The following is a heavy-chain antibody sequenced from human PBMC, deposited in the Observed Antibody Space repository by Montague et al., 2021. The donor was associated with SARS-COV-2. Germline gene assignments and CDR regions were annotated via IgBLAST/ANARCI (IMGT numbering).Heavy chain of an antibody. Sequence: SETLSLTCTVSGGSIGNGYYFWSWIRPSPGKGLEWLGTVFYRGNTNYNLSLQSRVSISVDTNKITLSLKLISVTVADTSIYFCARRNYCSSRSCYNGGFDNWGQGTVVTVSS. CDR2: VFYRGNT. D-gene: IGHD2-2*01. V-gene: IGHV4-39*01. CDR3: ARRNYCSSRSCYNGGFDN. CDR1: GGSIGNGYYF. J-gene: IGHJ3*02.